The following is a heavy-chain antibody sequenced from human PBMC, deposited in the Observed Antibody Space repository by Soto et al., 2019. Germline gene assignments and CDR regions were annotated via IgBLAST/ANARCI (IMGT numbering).Heavy chain of an antibody. J-gene: IGHJ1*01. Sequence: QLQLQESGPGLVKPSETLSLTCTVSGGSIPINNYYWAWIRQPPGKGLEWIGNVYYTGSTSYNPFHNTRVTMSVDTSKNQFSLKLTSVTAADTAVYYCARLPRYDFWTWGQGTLVTVSS. CDR2: VYYTGST. CDR3: ARLPRYDFWT. CDR1: GGSIPINNYY. V-gene: IGHV4-39*01. D-gene: IGHD3-3*01.